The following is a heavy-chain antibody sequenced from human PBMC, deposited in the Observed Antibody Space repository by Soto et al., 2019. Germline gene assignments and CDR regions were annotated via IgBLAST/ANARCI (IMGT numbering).Heavy chain of an antibody. J-gene: IGHJ3*02. CDR2: ISAYNGNT. CDR1: GYTFTSYG. CDR3: ARDRGGRDGDNPRVRAFDI. V-gene: IGHV1-18*04. D-gene: IGHD4-17*01. Sequence: QVQLVQSGAEVKKPGASVKVSCKASGYTFTSYGISWVRQAPGQGLEWMGWISAYNGNTNYAQKLQGRVTLTTDSSTSTAHMELRSRRSDDTAEYYCARDRGGRDGDNPRVRAFDIWGQGTIVTVSS.